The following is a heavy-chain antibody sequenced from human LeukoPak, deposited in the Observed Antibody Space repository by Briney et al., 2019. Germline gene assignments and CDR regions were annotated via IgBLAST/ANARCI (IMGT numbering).Heavy chain of an antibody. CDR3: TKREVKESGFSGSFDY. J-gene: IGHJ4*02. CDR2: ISASGRST. D-gene: IGHD5-12*01. V-gene: IGHV3-23*01. CDR1: GFTFSTYA. Sequence: PGGSLRLSCAASGFTFSTYAMTWVRQAPGKGLEWVSAISASGRSTFYADSVKGRFTISRDNSKNTLYLQMNSLRVEDTAVFYCTKREVKESGFSGSFDYWGPGILVTVSS.